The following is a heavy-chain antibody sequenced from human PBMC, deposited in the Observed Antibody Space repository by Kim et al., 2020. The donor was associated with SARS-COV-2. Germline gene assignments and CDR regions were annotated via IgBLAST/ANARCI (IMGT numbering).Heavy chain of an antibody. V-gene: IGHV4-34*01. D-gene: IGHD1-26*01. CDR1: GGSFSGYY. Sequence: SETLSLTCAVYGGSFSGYYWSWIRQPPGKGLEWIGEINHSGSTNYNPSLKSRVTISVDTSKNQFSLKLSSVTAADTAVYYCARGRDGGSYDYWGQGTLVTVSS. CDR2: INHSGST. CDR3: ARGRDGGSYDY. J-gene: IGHJ4*02.